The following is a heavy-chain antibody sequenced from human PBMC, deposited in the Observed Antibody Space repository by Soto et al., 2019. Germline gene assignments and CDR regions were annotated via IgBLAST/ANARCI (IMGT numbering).Heavy chain of an antibody. J-gene: IGHJ2*01. CDR2: IYHSGSM. Sequence: QVQLQESGPGLVKASQTLTLTCTVSGGSISSGGYFWSWIRQHPGKGLEWIGYIYHSGSMYYKPYLQSRVSLSVDTSKSQFSLKLTSVTAADTAVYYCARGSDTWFFDLWGRGTLVTVSS. CDR1: GGSISSGGYF. V-gene: IGHV4-31*03. CDR3: ARGSDTWFFDL. D-gene: IGHD1-26*01.